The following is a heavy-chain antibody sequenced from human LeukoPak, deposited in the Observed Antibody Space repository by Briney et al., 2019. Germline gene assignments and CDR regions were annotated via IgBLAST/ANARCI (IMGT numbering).Heavy chain of an antibody. CDR2: ISGSGGST. CDR3: AKFMVSDYYDSSGPYGAFDI. V-gene: IGHV3-23*01. CDR1: GFTFSSYA. J-gene: IGHJ3*02. Sequence: PGGSLRLSCAASGFTFSSYAMSWVRQAPGKGLEWVSAISGSGGSTYYADSVKGRFTISRDNSKNTLYLQMNSLRAEDTAVYYCAKFMVSDYYDSSGPYGAFDIWGQGTMVTVSP. D-gene: IGHD3-22*01.